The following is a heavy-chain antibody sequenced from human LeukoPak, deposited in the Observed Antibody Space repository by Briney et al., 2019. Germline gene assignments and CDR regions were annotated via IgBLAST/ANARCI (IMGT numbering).Heavy chain of an antibody. J-gene: IGHJ4*02. CDR3: ARDTRSSGLH. Sequence: SETLSLTCTVPGGSVSSGSYYWSWIRQPPGKGLEWIGYIYYSGSTNYNPSLKSRVTISVDTSKNQFSLKLSSVTAAGTAVYYCARDTRSSGLHWGQGTLVTVSS. CDR1: GGSVSSGSYY. CDR2: IYYSGST. D-gene: IGHD3-22*01. V-gene: IGHV4-61*01.